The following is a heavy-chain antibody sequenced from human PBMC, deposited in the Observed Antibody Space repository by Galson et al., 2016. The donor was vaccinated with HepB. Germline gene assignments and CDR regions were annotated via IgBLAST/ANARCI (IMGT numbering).Heavy chain of an antibody. CDR1: GYTFTAYA. D-gene: IGHD2-8*02. CDR2: INTAKGDT. J-gene: IGHJ3*02. V-gene: IGHV1-3*04. CDR3: ARRLVGSYGNAFDI. Sequence: SVKVSCKASGYTFTAYAIHWVRQAPGQRLEWMAWINTAKGDTRYSRKLQGRVTLTRDTSATTASMELSSLRSEDTAMYYCARRLVGSYGNAFDIWGQGTLVTVSS.